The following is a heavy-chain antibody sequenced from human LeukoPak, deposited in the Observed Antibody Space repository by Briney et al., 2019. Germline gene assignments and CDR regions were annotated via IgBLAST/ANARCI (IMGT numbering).Heavy chain of an antibody. D-gene: IGHD3-10*02. CDR2: IKQDGSAK. Sequence: PGGSLRLSCAASGFSFRSYWMSWVRQAPGKGLEWVANIKQDGSAKNYVDSAKGRFSISRDNAKNSLYLQMNSLRAEDTAVYYCAELGITMIGGVWGKGTTVTISS. V-gene: IGHV3-7*01. CDR3: AELGITMIGGV. J-gene: IGHJ6*04. CDR1: GFSFRSYW.